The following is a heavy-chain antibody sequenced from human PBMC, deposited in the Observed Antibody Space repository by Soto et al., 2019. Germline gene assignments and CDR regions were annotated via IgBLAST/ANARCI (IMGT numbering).Heavy chain of an antibody. CDR1: GYSFTSYW. V-gene: IGHV5-10-1*01. J-gene: IGHJ6*02. CDR2: IDPSDSDT. CDR3: ECYGSRTSCDIGSYYYGLDV. D-gene: IGHD2-2*02. Sequence: GESLKISCKGSGYSFTSYWISWVRQMPGKGLEWMGRIDPSDSDTNYSPSFQGHVTISADKSISTAYLQWSSLEASDTAMDYYECYGSRTSCDIGSYYYGLDVWGQGTTVTVSS.